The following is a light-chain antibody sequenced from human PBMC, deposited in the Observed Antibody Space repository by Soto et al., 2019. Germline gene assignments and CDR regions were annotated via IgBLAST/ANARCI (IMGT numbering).Light chain of an antibody. J-gene: IGLJ1*01. CDR3: SSYSGTNNYV. V-gene: IGLV2-8*01. CDR2: EVT. CDR1: SSGVGGYNF. Sequence: QSVLTQPPSASGSPGQSVTISCTGTSSGVGGYNFVSWYQQHPGKAPKLIIYEVTKRPSGVPDRFSGSKSGNTASLTVSGLQAEDEADYYCSSYSGTNNYVFGTGTKVTVL.